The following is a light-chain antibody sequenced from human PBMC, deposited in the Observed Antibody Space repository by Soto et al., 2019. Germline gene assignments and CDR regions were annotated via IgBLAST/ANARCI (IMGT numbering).Light chain of an antibody. CDR1: QSISSY. Sequence: DIQMTQSPSSLSASVGDRVTITCRASQSISSYLNWYQQRPGKAPKLLIYAASSLQSGVPSRFSGSGSGTDFTLTISSLQPEDFESYYCQPSLITHHNFGQGAK. CDR2: AAS. J-gene: IGKJ2*01. V-gene: IGKV1-39*01. CDR3: QPSLITHHN.